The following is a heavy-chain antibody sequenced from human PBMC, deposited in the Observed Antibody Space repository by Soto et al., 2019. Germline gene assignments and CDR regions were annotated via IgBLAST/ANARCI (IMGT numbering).Heavy chain of an antibody. D-gene: IGHD3-22*01. J-gene: IGHJ4*02. V-gene: IGHV3-30*18. CDR3: AKCGSSPTCRASGSLDY. CDR2: ISYDGNNK. CDR1: GFTFSSYG. Sequence: GGSLRLSCAASGFTFSSYGMHWVRQAPGKGLEWVTVISYDGNNKYYADSVKGRFTISRDNSNNTLYLQVSSLRAEDTAVYYCAKCGSSPTCRASGSLDYWGQGTLVTVSS.